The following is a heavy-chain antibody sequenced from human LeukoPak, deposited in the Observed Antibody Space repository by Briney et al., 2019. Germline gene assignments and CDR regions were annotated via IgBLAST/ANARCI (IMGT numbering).Heavy chain of an antibody. Sequence: GGSLRLSCAASEFTFSDYFMSWIRQAPGKGLEWVSIISSTAGFIHYADSVRGRFTISRDNAKNSLYLQMDSLRAEDTAVYYCVRWQAPLKYYFDSWGQGTLVTVSS. CDR1: EFTFSDYF. CDR3: VRWQAPLKYYFDS. J-gene: IGHJ4*02. V-gene: IGHV3-11*01. CDR2: ISSTAGFI. D-gene: IGHD3-9*01.